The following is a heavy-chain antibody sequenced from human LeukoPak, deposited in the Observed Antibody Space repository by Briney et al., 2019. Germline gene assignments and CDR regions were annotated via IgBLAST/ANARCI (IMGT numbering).Heavy chain of an antibody. CDR3: ARARSYNFWSFMDV. D-gene: IGHD3-3*01. Sequence: GGSLRLSCAASGFTFLSYAMSWVRQAPGKGLEWVSGISGSGGSTYYADSLKGRFTISRHNSKEILYLQMNSLRAEDAAVYYCARARSYNFWSFMDVWGKGPTVTVSS. V-gene: IGHV3-23*01. J-gene: IGHJ6*03. CDR1: GFTFLSYA. CDR2: ISGSGGST.